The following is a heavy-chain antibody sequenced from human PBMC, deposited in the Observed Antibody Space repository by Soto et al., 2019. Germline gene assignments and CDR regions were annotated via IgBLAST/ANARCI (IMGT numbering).Heavy chain of an antibody. CDR2: INPNSGGT. CDR3: ARDRRYSSSSGYYGMDV. CDR1: GYTFTGYY. V-gene: IGHV1-2*04. D-gene: IGHD6-6*01. J-gene: IGHJ6*04. Sequence: ASVKVSCKASGYTFTGYYMHWVRQAPGQGLEWMGWINPNSGGTNYAQKFQGWVTMTRDTSISTAYMELSRLRSDDTAVYYCARDRRYSSSSGYYGMDVWGKGTTVTVSS.